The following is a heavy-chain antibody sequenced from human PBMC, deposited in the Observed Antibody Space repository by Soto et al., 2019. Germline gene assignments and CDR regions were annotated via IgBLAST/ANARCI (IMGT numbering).Heavy chain of an antibody. CDR1: GDIVSSISAT. J-gene: IGHJ4*02. D-gene: IGHD3-16*01. Sequence: QTLSPTPAISGDIVSSISATWNWIRQSPSRGLEWLGRTYYRSKWYNDYAVSVKSRTTINPDTSKNQFFLQLSSVTPEDTAVYYCARVTWGPLDYWGQGTLVTVSS. CDR2: TYYRSKWYN. CDR3: ARVTWGPLDY. V-gene: IGHV6-1*01.